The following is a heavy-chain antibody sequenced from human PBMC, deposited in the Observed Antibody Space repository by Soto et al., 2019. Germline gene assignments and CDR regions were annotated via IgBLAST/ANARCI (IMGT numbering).Heavy chain of an antibody. CDR2: IKQDGSEY. D-gene: IGHD3-16*02. V-gene: IGHV3-7*04. J-gene: IGHJ4*02. Sequence: EVQLVESGGGLVQPGGSLRLSCAASGFTFSTYWMTWVRQAPGKGLEWVANIKQDGSEYYYVGSVKGRFTISRDNAKNSLYLQMNSLRAEDTAVHYCARGAFPTWGSYPLDYWGQGTLLTVSS. CDR3: ARGAFPTWGSYPLDY. CDR1: GFTFSTYW.